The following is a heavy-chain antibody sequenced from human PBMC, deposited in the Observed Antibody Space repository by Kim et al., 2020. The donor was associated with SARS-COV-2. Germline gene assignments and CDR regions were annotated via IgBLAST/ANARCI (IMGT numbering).Heavy chain of an antibody. CDR2: ISAGGTGT. V-gene: IGHV3-23*01. Sequence: GGSLRLSCAASGFSFSIYGMSWVRQTPGKGLEWVSSISAGGTGTYYGDSMRGRFTISRDNSQNTVSLQMNSLRAEDTAVYYCVKGSLSYYFDTWGQGTMV. CDR3: VKGSLSYYFDT. D-gene: IGHD3-10*01. CDR1: GFSFSIYG. J-gene: IGHJ3*02.